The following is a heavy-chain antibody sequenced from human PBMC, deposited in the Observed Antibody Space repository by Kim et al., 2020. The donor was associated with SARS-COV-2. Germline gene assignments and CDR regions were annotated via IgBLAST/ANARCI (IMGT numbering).Heavy chain of an antibody. V-gene: IGHV6-1*01. CDR2: TYYRSQWKN. D-gene: IGHD3-10*01. CDR1: GDSVSSDSVA. CDR3: ARGRGDDTTLTRGACTRIFDY. Sequence: SQTLSLTCAISGDSVSSDSVAWNWIRQSPSRGLEWLGRTYYRSQWKNDSAVSVKRRLIINPDTSKNQFSMQLTSVTPEDTAVYYCARGRGDDTTLTRGACTRIFDYWGQGTQVTVSS. J-gene: IGHJ4*02.